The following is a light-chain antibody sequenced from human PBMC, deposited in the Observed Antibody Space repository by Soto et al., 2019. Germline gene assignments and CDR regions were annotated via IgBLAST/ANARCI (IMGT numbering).Light chain of an antibody. V-gene: IGKV2-28*01. CDR3: MQGLRTPYT. CDR1: QSLLLSNGYNY. CDR2: LGS. J-gene: IGKJ2*01. Sequence: DFVMTQSPLSLPVTPGEPASISCRSSQSLLLSNGYNYLDWYLQKPGQSPQLLIYLGSYWASGVPDRFSASGSGTDFTLKISRVEAADVGVYYCMQGLRTPYTFGQGTRLEIK.